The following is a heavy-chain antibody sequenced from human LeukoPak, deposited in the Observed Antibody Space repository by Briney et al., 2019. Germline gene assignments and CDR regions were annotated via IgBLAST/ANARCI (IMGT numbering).Heavy chain of an antibody. V-gene: IGHV3-23*01. Sequence: GGSLRLSCATSGFTFSSYVMSWVRQAPGKGPEWVSTINYSDDSTYYVDSVKGRFTISRDNSKSTLYLQMNSLRAEDTAVYYCAKWNTNRWSDSWGLRTLVTVSS. CDR3: AKWNTNRWSDS. J-gene: IGHJ4*02. CDR2: INYSDDST. CDR1: GFTFSSYV. D-gene: IGHD1/OR15-1a*01.